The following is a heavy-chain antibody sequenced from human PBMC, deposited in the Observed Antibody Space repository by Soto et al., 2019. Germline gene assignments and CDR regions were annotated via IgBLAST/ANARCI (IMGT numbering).Heavy chain of an antibody. J-gene: IGHJ4*02. V-gene: IGHV1-2*02. Sequence: VEMVQSGAEVKKTGASVRVSCKASGYTFTDYFIHWVRQAPGQGLEWMGWINPNSGGTNYAQKFQGRVTMTRDTSIITVYLDLSRLRSDDTATYYCARDTKIPANAIHDGRWGQGTLVTVSS. D-gene: IGHD2-2*01. CDR1: GYTFTDYF. CDR3: ARDTKIPANAIHDGR. CDR2: INPNSGGT.